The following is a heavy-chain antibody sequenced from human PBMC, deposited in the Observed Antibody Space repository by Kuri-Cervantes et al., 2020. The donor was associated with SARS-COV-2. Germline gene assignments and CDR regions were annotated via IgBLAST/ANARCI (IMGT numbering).Heavy chain of an antibody. CDR3: ARVPLLIAAYYYYGMDV. CDR2: ISYDGSNK. CDR1: GFTFSGHW. D-gene: IGHD2-21*02. J-gene: IGHJ6*02. Sequence: GESLKISCAASGFTFSGHWIHWVRQAPGKGLEWVAVISYDGSNKYYADSVKGRFTISRDNSKNTLYLQMNSLRAEDTAVYYCARVPLLIAAYYYYGMDVWGQGTMVTVSS. V-gene: IGHV3-30-3*01.